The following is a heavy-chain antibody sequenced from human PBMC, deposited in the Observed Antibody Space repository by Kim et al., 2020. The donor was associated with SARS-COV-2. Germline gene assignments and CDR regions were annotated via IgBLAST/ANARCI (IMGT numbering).Heavy chain of an antibody. V-gene: IGHV3-64D*09. Sequence: GSLRLSCSASGFTFRSYGMHWVRQAPVKGLEYVSGISSNGGSTYYADSVKGRFTISRDNSKNTLYLQMSSLRAEDTAVYYCVKDPFLDVWGQGTTVTVSS. CDR3: VKDPFLDV. CDR1: GFTFRSYG. J-gene: IGHJ6*02. CDR2: ISSNGGST.